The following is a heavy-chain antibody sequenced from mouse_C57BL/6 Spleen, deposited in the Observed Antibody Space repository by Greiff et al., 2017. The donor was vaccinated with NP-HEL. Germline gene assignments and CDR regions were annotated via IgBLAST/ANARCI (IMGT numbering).Heavy chain of an antibody. CDR3: ARDNPLYYYGSSYGRALDY. J-gene: IGHJ2*01. CDR2: ISDGGSYI. D-gene: IGHD1-1*01. CDR1: GFTFSSYA. Sequence: EVKLVESGGGLVKPGGSLKLSCAASGFTFSSYAMSWVRQTPEQRLEWVATISDGGSYIYYLDNLKGRFTISRDNAKNNLYLQKSHLKSEDTAMYYCARDNPLYYYGSSYGRALDYWGQGTTLTVSS. V-gene: IGHV5-4*01.